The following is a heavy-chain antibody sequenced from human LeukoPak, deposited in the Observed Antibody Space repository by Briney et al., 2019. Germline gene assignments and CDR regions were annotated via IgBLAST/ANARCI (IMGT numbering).Heavy chain of an antibody. CDR3: ARDIVVVPAAISGYLWT. Sequence: PGGSLRLSCAASGFTFSSYWMSWVRQAPGKGLEGVADIKQDGSEKYYVDSVKGRFTISRDNAKNSLYLQMNSLRAEDTAVYYCARDIVVVPAAISGYLWTWGQGTLVTVSS. CDR2: IKQDGSEK. V-gene: IGHV3-7*01. CDR1: GFTFSSYW. D-gene: IGHD2-2*01. J-gene: IGHJ5*02.